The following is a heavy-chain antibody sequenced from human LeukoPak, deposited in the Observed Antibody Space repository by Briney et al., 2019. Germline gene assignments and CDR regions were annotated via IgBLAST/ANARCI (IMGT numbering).Heavy chain of an antibody. CDR3: ARDAPGGGDDYGDPDAFDI. CDR2: ISAYNGNT. V-gene: IGHV1-18*01. CDR1: GYTFTSYG. Sequence: ASVKVSCKASGYTFTSYGISWVRQAPGQGLEWMGWISAYNGNTNYAQKLQGRVTMTTDTSTSTAYMELRRLRSDDTAVYYCARDAPGGGDDYGDPDAFDIWGQGTMVTVSS. J-gene: IGHJ3*02. D-gene: IGHD4-17*01.